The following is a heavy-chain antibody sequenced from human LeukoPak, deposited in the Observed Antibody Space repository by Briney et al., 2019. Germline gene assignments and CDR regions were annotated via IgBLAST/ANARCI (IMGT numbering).Heavy chain of an antibody. CDR3: ARVASGWSHFDY. D-gene: IGHD6-19*01. J-gene: IGHJ4*02. Sequence: PGGSLRLSCVASGFTFRSYWMHWVRQAPGKGLVWVSRISSDGSSTSYADSVKGRFTISRDNAKNTLYMQMNSLRVEDTAVYYCARVASGWSHFDYWGQGTLVTVSS. CDR1: GFTFRSYW. V-gene: IGHV3-74*01. CDR2: ISSDGSST.